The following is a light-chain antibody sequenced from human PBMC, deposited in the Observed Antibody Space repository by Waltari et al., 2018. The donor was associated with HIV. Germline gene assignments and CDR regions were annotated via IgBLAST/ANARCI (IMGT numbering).Light chain of an antibody. CDR1: QGISNY. CDR2: DAP. CDR3: QQASSFPHT. V-gene: IGKV1-12*01. J-gene: IGKJ4*01. Sequence: DIKVTQSPSSVSASVGDKVTISCHATQGISNYLDWYQQKPGTAPHLLIYDAPRLQGGVPSRFTGTGSGTDFTLTIINLQPEDFAVYYCQQASSFPHTFGGGTRV.